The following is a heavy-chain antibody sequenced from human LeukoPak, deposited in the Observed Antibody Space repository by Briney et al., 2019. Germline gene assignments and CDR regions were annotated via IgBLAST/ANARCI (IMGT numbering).Heavy chain of an antibody. V-gene: IGHV1-18*01. D-gene: IGHD3-10*01. Sequence: ASVKVSCKASGYTFTSYGISWVRQAPGQGLEWMGWTSAYNGNTNYAQKLQGRVTMTTDTSTSTAYMELRSLRSDDTAVYYCARNRNYYGSGSYPYYFDYWGQGTLVTVSS. J-gene: IGHJ4*02. CDR2: TSAYNGNT. CDR1: GYTFTSYG. CDR3: ARNRNYYGSGSYPYYFDY.